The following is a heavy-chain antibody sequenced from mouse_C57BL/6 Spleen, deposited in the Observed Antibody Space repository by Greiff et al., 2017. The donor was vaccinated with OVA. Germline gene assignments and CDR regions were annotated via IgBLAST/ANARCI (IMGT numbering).Heavy chain of an antibody. CDR2: INPSNGGT. D-gene: IGHD1-1*01. Sequence: VQLQQPGTELVKPGASVKLSCKASGYTFTSYWMHWVKQRPGQGLEWIGNINPSNGGTNYNEKFKSKATLTVDKSSSTAYMQLSSLTSEDSAVYYCARLGAYYGSSRDYFDYWGQGTTLTVSS. V-gene: IGHV1-53*01. CDR1: GYTFTSYW. J-gene: IGHJ2*01. CDR3: ARLGAYYGSSRDYFDY.